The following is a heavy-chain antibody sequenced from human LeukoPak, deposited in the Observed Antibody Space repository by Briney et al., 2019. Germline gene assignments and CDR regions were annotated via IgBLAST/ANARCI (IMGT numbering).Heavy chain of an antibody. CDR1: GFTFGDYA. CDR2: IRSKVYGETT. V-gene: IGHV3-49*04. D-gene: IGHD2-2*01. J-gene: IGHJ4*02. CDR3: TRLVPYLDY. Sequence: GGSLGLSCTASGFTFGDYAMSWARQAPGRGLEWLGFIRSKVYGETTEYAASVKGRFTVSRDDSNSLAYLQMNSLQTEDTAVYYCTRLVPYLDYWGQGTLVTVSS.